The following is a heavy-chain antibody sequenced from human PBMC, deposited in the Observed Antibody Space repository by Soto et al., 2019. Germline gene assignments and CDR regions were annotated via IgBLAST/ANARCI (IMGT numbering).Heavy chain of an antibody. D-gene: IGHD6-13*01. V-gene: IGHV1-46*01. CDR1: GYTFTSYY. Sequence: ASVNVSCKSSGYTFTSYYIHWVRQAPGQGLECMGIINPSGGSTSYAQKFQGRVTMTRDTSTGTVYMELSSLRSEDTAVYYCARVAAPYYYGMDVWGQGTTVTVSS. J-gene: IGHJ6*02. CDR3: ARVAAPYYYGMDV. CDR2: INPSGGST.